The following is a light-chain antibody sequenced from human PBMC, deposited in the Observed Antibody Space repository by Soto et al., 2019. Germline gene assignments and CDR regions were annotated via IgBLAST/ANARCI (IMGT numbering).Light chain of an antibody. CDR2: DAS. Sequence: DIQMTQSPSTLSASVGDRVAITCRASQSISQWVAWYQQKQVRAPELLIYDASKLKSGVPSRFRGSGSGTEFSLTITSLQPDDSAMYYCQQDNVYSWTFGRGTKVEIK. V-gene: IGKV1-5*01. CDR1: QSISQW. J-gene: IGKJ1*01. CDR3: QQDNVYSWT.